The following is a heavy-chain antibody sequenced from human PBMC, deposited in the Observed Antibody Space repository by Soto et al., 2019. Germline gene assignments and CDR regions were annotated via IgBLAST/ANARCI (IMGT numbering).Heavy chain of an antibody. CDR3: AREVNNYYGMDV. CDR1: GASISSDDYY. J-gene: IGHJ6*02. CDR2: ISYSGST. V-gene: IGHV4-30-4*01. Sequence: QVQLQESGPGLVKPSQTLSLTCSISGASISSDDYYWSWFRQPPGKGLEWIGYISYSGSTYYNPSLKSRITISVDTSKIQFSLILSSVTAADTAVFYCAREVNNYYGMDVWGQGTTVTVSS.